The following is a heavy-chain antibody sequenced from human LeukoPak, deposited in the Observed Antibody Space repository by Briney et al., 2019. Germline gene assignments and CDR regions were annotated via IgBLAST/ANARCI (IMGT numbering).Heavy chain of an antibody. CDR3: ARATYSSGWGTSDY. CDR1: GGSISSYY. D-gene: IGHD6-19*01. Sequence: PSETLSLTCTVSGGSISSYYWSWSRQPPGKGLEWIGYIYYSGSTNYNPSLKSRVTISVDTSKNQFSLKLTSVTAADTAVYYCARATYSSGWGTSDYWGQGTLVTVSS. CDR2: IYYSGST. J-gene: IGHJ4*02. V-gene: IGHV4-59*01.